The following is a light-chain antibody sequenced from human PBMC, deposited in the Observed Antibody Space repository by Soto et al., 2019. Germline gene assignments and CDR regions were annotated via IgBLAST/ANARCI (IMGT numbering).Light chain of an antibody. CDR2: EVS. V-gene: IGLV1-40*01. Sequence: QPVLTQPPSVSGAPGQTVKISCTGSSSNIGAGYDVHWYQQLPGTAPKLIIFEVSNRPSGISSRFSGSKSGNTASLTISGLQAEDEADYYCASYTSSSTSVIFGRGTQLTVL. J-gene: IGLJ2*01. CDR3: ASYTSSSTSVI. CDR1: SSNIGAGYD.